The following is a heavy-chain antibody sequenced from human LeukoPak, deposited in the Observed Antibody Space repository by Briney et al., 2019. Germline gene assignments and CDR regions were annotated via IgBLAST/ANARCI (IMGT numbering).Heavy chain of an antibody. D-gene: IGHD6-19*01. CDR3: ARGVAVAGFFDY. CDR1: GGSISSYY. V-gene: IGHV4-59*01. J-gene: IGHJ4*02. CDR2: IYYSGST. Sequence: KPSETLSLTCTVSGGSISSYYWSWIRQPPGKGLEWIGYIYYSGSTNYNPSLKSRVTISVDTSKNQFSLKLSSVTAADTAVYYCARGVAVAGFFDYWGQGTLVTVSS.